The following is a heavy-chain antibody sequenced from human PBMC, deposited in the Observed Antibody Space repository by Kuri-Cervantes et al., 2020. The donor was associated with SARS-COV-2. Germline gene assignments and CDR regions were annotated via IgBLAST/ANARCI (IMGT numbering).Heavy chain of an antibody. CDR2: IYYSGSS. Sequence: GSLRLSCTVSGGSISSSSYYWGWIRQPPGKGLEWIGSIYYSGSSYYNPSLKSRVTISVDTSKNQLPLKLSYVTAANTAVYYCRGYSTSSYYYYGMDVWGHGTTVTVSS. V-gene: IGHV4-39*01. CDR3: RGYSTSSYYYYGMDV. CDR1: GGSISSSSYY. D-gene: IGHD6-6*01. J-gene: IGHJ6*02.